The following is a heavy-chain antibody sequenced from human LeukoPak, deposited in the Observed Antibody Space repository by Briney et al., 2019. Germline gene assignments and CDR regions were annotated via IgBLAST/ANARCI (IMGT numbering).Heavy chain of an antibody. CDR2: ISSTDSTI. Sequence: GGSLRLSCAASGFIFSTYSVNWVRQAPGKGLEWVSYISSTDSTIYYADSVQGRFTISRDNAKNSLYLLMNSLRAEDTAVYYCARDLDGAVAFDIWGQGTMVTVSS. J-gene: IGHJ3*02. CDR1: GFIFSTYS. CDR3: ARDLDGAVAFDI. D-gene: IGHD1-1*01. V-gene: IGHV3-48*01.